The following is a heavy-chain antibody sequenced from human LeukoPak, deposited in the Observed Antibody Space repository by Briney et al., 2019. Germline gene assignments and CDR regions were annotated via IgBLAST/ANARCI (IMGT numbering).Heavy chain of an antibody. CDR1: GGSISSYY. V-gene: IGHV4-4*07. Sequence: SETLSLACTVSGGSISSYYWSWIRQPAGKGLEWMGRIYTSGSTNYNPSLKSRVTMSVDTSKNQFSLKLSSVTAADTAVYYCARGECSGGSCSTHNYYYYYMDVWGKGTTVTVSS. J-gene: IGHJ6*03. D-gene: IGHD2-15*01. CDR3: ARGECSGGSCSTHNYYYYYMDV. CDR2: IYTSGST.